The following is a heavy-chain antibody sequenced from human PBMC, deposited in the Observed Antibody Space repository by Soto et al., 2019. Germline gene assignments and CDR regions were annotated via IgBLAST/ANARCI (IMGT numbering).Heavy chain of an antibody. CDR2: ISAKTGNT. CDR3: TGGPPNWGFDS. CDR1: GYTFTSYG. Sequence: ASVKVSCKASGYTFTSYGISWVRQAPGQGLEWMGWISAKTGNTNYAQKFQDRVTMTTSTSISTAYMELSSLTSEDTAVYYCTGGPPNWGFDSWGQGTPVTVSS. D-gene: IGHD7-27*01. J-gene: IGHJ5*01. V-gene: IGHV1-18*01.